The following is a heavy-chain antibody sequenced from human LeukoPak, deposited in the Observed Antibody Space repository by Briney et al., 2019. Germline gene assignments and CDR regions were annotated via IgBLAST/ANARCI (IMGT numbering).Heavy chain of an antibody. J-gene: IGHJ3*02. CDR2: INPNSGGT. D-gene: IGHD5/OR15-5a*01. CDR1: GYTFTGYY. CDR3: ARVGSTNPVRARDAFDI. V-gene: IGHV1-2*02. Sequence: ASVKVSCKASGYTFTGYYMHWVRQAPGQGREWMGWINPNSGGTNYAQKFQGRVTMTRDTSISTAYMELSRLRSDDTAVYYCARVGSTNPVRARDAFDIWGQGTMVTVSS.